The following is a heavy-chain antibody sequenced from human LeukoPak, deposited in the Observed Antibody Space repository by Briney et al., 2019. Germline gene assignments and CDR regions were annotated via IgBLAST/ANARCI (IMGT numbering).Heavy chain of an antibody. J-gene: IGHJ4*02. V-gene: IGHV3-9*01. CDR2: ISWNSGSI. D-gene: IGHD6-13*01. Sequence: GGSLRLSCEGSGFIFNNYAMHWVRQPPGKGLEWVSGISWNSGSIGYADSVKGRFTISRDNAKNSLYLQMNSLRAEDTALYYCAKDIRFPYSSSTIQWGQGTLVTVSS. CDR3: AKDIRFPYSSSTIQ. CDR1: GFIFNNYA.